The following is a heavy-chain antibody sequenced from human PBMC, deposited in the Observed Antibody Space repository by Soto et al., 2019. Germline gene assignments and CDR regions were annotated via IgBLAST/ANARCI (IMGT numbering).Heavy chain of an antibody. CDR2: IIPIFGTA. CDR1: GGTFSSYA. Sequence: QVQLVQSGAEVKKPGSSVKVSCKASGGTFSSYAISWVRQAPGQGLEWMGGIIPIFGTANYAQKFQGRVTITGDESTSPAYMELSSVRSEATAVYYCARTPMSEGGASIAFDIWGQGTMVTVSS. J-gene: IGHJ3*02. D-gene: IGHD3-16*01. V-gene: IGHV1-69*01. CDR3: ARTPMSEGGASIAFDI.